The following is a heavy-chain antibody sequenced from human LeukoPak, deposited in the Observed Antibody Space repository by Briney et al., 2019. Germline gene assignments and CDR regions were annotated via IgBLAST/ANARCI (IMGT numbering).Heavy chain of an antibody. CDR1: GYSFTXXX. J-gene: IGHJ3*02. CDR2: XXXXDSDT. Sequence: GESLKISCXVSGYSFTXXXXXXXRQMPGRGXXXXXXXXXXDSDTRYSLXFQGQXXXSADESTTTAYLQWSSLRASDTAMYYCASSYYYDSSGYYLDAFDIWGQGTMVTVSS. CDR3: ASSYYYDSSGYYLDAFDI. V-gene: IGHV5-51*01. D-gene: IGHD3-22*01.